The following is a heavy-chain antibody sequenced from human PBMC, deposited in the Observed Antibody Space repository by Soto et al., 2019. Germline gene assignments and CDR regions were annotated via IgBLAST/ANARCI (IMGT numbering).Heavy chain of an antibody. Sequence: EVQLLESGGSLVQPGGSLRLPFEASGFTFTRNAMSWFRQAPGAGREWVSGISASGGHTYYADSVKGRFTISRDNSRNTVFLQMNSLTAEDTALYYCGKDPNGDYVGAHDMWGRGTMVTVSS. V-gene: IGHV3-23*01. J-gene: IGHJ3*02. D-gene: IGHD4-17*01. CDR2: ISASGGHT. CDR1: GFTFTRNA. CDR3: GKDPNGDYVGAHDM.